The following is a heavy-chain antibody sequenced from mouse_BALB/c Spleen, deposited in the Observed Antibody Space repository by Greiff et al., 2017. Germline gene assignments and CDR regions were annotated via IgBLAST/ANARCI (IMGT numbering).Heavy chain of an antibody. CDR1: GFSLTSYG. J-gene: IGHJ1*01. Sequence: VKLMESGPGLVAPSQSLSITCTVSGFSLTSYGVHWVRQPPGKGLEWLGVIWAGGSTNYNSALMSRLSISKDNSKSQVFLKMNSLQTDDTAMYYCARAMGEGWYFDVWGAGTTVTVSS. D-gene: IGHD4-1*01. CDR3: ARAMGEGWYFDV. CDR2: IWAGGST. V-gene: IGHV2-9*02.